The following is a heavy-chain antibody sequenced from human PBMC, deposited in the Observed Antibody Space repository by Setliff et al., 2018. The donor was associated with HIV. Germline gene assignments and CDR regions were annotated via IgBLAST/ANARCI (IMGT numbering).Heavy chain of an antibody. CDR2: ISYSGST. CDR1: GGSFSDFY. V-gene: IGHV4-34*01. Sequence: SETLSLTCAVFGGSFSDFYWSWIRQPPGKGLEWIGEISYSGSTVYNSSLKSRVTISVDTSKNQFSLNLTSVTAADTAVYYCARLGYSGSLVGAFDIWGQGTMVTVSS. CDR3: ARLGYSGSLVGAFDI. D-gene: IGHD1-26*01. J-gene: IGHJ3*02.